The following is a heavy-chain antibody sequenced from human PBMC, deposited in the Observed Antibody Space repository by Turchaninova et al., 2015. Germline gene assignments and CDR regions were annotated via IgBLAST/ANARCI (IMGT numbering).Heavy chain of an antibody. Sequence: LVKPSETLSLTCTVSGGSISSGSFYWGWIRQPPGEGLEWIGGIYYSGSTYYNPSLKSRVTVSVDTSKNQFSLKLSSVTAADTAVYYCARGYCSSTSCWYWYFDLWGRGTLVTVSS. CDR1: GGSISSGSFY. J-gene: IGHJ2*01. D-gene: IGHD2-2*01. V-gene: IGHV4-39*07. CDR2: IYYSGST. CDR3: ARGYCSSTSCWYWYFDL.